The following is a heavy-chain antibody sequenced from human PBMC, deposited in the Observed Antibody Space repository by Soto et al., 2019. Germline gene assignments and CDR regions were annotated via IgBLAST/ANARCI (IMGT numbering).Heavy chain of an antibody. D-gene: IGHD3-22*01. CDR2: ISGSGGST. V-gene: IGHV3-23*01. Sequence: GGSLRLSCAASGFTFSSYAMSWVRQAPGKGLEWVSAISGSGGSTYYADSVKGRFTISRDNSKNTLYPQMNSLRAEDTAIYYCAKDKDYYDSSGVFDYWGQGTLVTVSS. CDR1: GFTFSSYA. J-gene: IGHJ4*02. CDR3: AKDKDYYDSSGVFDY.